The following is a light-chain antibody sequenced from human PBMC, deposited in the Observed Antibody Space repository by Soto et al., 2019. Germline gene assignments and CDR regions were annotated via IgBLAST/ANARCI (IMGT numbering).Light chain of an antibody. V-gene: IGLV2-14*03. CDR3: SSYTITNIGL. CDR1: SSDVGANNY. CDR2: DVN. Sequence: QSALTQPASVSGSPGQSITISCTGTSSDVGANNYVSWYQKHQGKAPKLMIFDVNNRPSGVSDSFSGSRSGTTAFLTISGLQAEDEADYYCSSYTITNIGLFGGGTKLTVL. J-gene: IGLJ2*01.